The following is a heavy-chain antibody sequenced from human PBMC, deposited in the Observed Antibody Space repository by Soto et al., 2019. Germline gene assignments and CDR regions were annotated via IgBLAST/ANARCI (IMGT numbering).Heavy chain of an antibody. CDR3: ARDIRGYSRAFDY. V-gene: IGHV4-61*01. CDR2: IYYSGST. J-gene: IGHJ4*02. CDR1: GDSVSSGSYY. Sequence: SETLSLTCTVSGDSVSSGSYYWTWVRQPPGKGLEWIGYIYYSGSTNYNPSLQSRVTISVDTSKNQFSLKLTSVTAADTAFYYCARDIRGYSRAFDYWGQGTLVTVSS. D-gene: IGHD5-18*01.